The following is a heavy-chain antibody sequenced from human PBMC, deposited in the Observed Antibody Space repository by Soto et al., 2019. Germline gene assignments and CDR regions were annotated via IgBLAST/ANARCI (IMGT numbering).Heavy chain of an antibody. J-gene: IGHJ5*02. D-gene: IGHD1-7*01. CDR2: TYYRSKWYN. CDR3: AREYNWNYGPAFYNWFDP. CDR1: GDSVSSNSAA. V-gene: IGHV6-1*01. Sequence: QSQTLSLTCAISGDSVSSNSAAWNWIRQSPSRGLEWLGRTYYRSKWYNDYAVSVKSRITINPDTSKNQFSLQLNSVTPEDTAVYYCAREYNWNYGPAFYNWFDPWGQGTLVTVSS.